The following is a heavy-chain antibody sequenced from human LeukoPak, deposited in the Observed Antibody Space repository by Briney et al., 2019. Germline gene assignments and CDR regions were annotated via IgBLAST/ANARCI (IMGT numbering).Heavy chain of an antibody. J-gene: IGHJ5*02. Sequence: SETLSLTCTVSGGSISSSSYYWGWIRQPPGKGLEWIGSIYYSGSTYYNPSLKSRVTISVDTSKNQFSLKLSSVTAADTAVYYCARLIPYDFWSGYYRGWFDPWGQGTLVTVSS. CDR2: IYYSGST. D-gene: IGHD3-3*01. V-gene: IGHV4-39*01. CDR3: ARLIPYDFWSGYYRGWFDP. CDR1: GGSISSSSYY.